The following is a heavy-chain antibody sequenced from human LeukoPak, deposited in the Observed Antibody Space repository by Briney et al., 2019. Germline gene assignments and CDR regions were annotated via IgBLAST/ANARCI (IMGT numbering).Heavy chain of an antibody. CDR3: ARDGVPWNIGDYDAFDI. J-gene: IGHJ3*02. V-gene: IGHV3-48*02. D-gene: IGHD4-17*01. Sequence: GGSLRLSCAASGFTFSSYSMNWVRQAPGKGLEWVSYIGSSSSTIYYADSVKGRFTISRDNAKNSLYLQMNSLRDEDTAVYYCARDGVPWNIGDYDAFDIWGQGTMVTVS. CDR2: IGSSSSTI. CDR1: GFTFSSYS.